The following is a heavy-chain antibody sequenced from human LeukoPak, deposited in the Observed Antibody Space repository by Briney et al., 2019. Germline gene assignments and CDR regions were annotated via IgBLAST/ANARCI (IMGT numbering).Heavy chain of an antibody. V-gene: IGHV3-15*01. CDR2: IKSKTDGGTT. Sequence: GGSLRLSCAASGFAFSNAWMSWVRRAPGKGLEWVGRIKSKTDGGTTDYAAPVKGRFTISRDDSKNTLYLQMNSLKTEDTAVYYCTTRITMIVVVVFDYWGQGTLVTVSS. D-gene: IGHD3-22*01. J-gene: IGHJ4*02. CDR3: TTRITMIVVVVFDY. CDR1: GFAFSNAW.